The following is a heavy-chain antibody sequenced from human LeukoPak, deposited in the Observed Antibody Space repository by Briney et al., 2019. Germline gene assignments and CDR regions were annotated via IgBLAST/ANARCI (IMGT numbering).Heavy chain of an antibody. V-gene: IGHV4-39*01. CDR3: ARHFSTGYYRNNWLDP. J-gene: IGHJ5*02. D-gene: IGHD3-9*01. CDR1: GGSISSSSYY. Sequence: PSETLSLTCTVSGGSISSSSYYWGWIRQPPGKGLEWIGSIYYSGSTYYNPSLKSRVTISVDTSKNQFSLKLGSVTAADTAVYYCARHFSTGYYRNNWLDPWGQGTLVTVSS. CDR2: IYYSGST.